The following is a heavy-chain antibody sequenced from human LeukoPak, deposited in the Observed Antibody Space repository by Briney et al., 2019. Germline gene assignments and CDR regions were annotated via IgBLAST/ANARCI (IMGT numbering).Heavy chain of an antibody. CDR1: GFTFSSYA. CDR2: ISGSGGST. CDR3: AKASDYDILTGYVDY. V-gene: IGHV3-23*01. Sequence: GGSLRPSCAASGFTFSSYAMSWVRQAPGKGLEWVSAISGSGGSTYYADSVKGRFTISRDNSKNTLYLQMNSLRAEDTAVYYCAKASDYDILTGYVDYWGQGTLVTVSS. J-gene: IGHJ4*02. D-gene: IGHD3-9*01.